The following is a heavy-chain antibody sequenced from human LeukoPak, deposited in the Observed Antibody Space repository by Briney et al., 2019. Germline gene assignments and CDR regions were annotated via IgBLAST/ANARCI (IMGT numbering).Heavy chain of an antibody. D-gene: IGHD1-26*01. CDR3: ARDKLVGATRLDC. J-gene: IGHJ4*02. CDR1: GFTFSSYD. CDR2: IGTAGEI. V-gene: IGHV3-13*01. Sequence: PGGSLRLSCAATGFTFSSYDIHWVRQATGKGLEWVSGIGTAGEIYYPGSVKGRFTISRENAKNSLYLQMNSLRAGDTAVYYCARDKLVGATRLDCWGQGTLVTVSS.